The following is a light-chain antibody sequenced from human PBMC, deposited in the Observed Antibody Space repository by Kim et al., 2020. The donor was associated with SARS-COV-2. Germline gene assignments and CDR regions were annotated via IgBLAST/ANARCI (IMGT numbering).Light chain of an antibody. V-gene: IGKV3-20*01. CDR2: GAS. CDR1: QSVSNSY. Sequence: LSPGERATLSCRASQSVSNSYLAWYQQKPGQAPRLIIYGASSRATGIPDRFSGSGSGTDFTFSISRLEPEDFAVYYCQQYGSSPLTFGGGTKLEI. CDR3: QQYGSSPLT. J-gene: IGKJ4*01.